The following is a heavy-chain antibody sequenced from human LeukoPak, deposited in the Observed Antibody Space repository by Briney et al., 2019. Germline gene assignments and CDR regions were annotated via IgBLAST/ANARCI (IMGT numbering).Heavy chain of an antibody. J-gene: IGHJ4*02. D-gene: IGHD3-10*01. Sequence: GGSLRLSCAASGFTFSSYEMNWVRQAPGKGLEWVSYISSSGSTIYYADSVKGRFTISRDNAKNSLYQQMNSLRAEDTAVYYCASQGYYYGSGSYYFDYWGQGTLVTVSS. CDR2: ISSSGSTI. CDR1: GFTFSSYE. V-gene: IGHV3-48*03. CDR3: ASQGYYYGSGSYYFDY.